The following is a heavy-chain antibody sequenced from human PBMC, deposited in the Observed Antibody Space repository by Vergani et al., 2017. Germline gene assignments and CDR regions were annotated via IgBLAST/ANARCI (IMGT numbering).Heavy chain of an antibody. CDR1: GGSISSDRYY. Sequence: QVQLQESGPGLVKPSQTLSLTCTVSGGSISSDRYYWSWIRQPAGKGLEWIGRMYTSGSSTYNPSLKSRVSMSVDTSKNQFFLKLSSVTAADTAVYYCARVYYGVLWGTYQAVDAFDIWGLGTMVTVSS. CDR3: ARVYYGVLWGTYQAVDAFDI. J-gene: IGHJ3*02. CDR2: MYTSGSS. D-gene: IGHD3-16*01. V-gene: IGHV4-61*02.